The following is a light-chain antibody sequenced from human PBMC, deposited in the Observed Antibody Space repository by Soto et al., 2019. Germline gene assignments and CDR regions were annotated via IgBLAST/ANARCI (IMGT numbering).Light chain of an antibody. CDR1: SSNIGAGYD. V-gene: IGLV1-40*01. Sequence: QSVLTQPPSVSGAPGQSVTISCTGSSSNIGAGYDVHWYQQLPGTAPKLLIYGNSNRPSGVPDRFSGSKSGTSASLAITGLQAEDEADYYCQYYDSSLSGSLFGGGTKLTVL. CDR2: GNS. CDR3: QYYDSSLSGSL. J-gene: IGLJ2*01.